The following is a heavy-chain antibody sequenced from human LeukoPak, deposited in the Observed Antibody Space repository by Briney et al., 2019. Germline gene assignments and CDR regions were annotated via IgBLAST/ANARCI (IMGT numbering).Heavy chain of an antibody. J-gene: IGHJ4*02. D-gene: IGHD1/OR15-1a*01. Sequence: GGSLRLSCAASGFNFNAAWMSWVRQAPGKGLEWVGRLKSKGSGETSDYSAPVRGRFTISRDDSQSTLFLQMNSLKIEDTAVYFCSWEQIATLGRRLGNWGQGTLVTVAS. CDR1: GFNFNAAW. V-gene: IGHV3-15*01. CDR3: SWEQIATLGRRLGN. CDR2: LKSKGSGETS.